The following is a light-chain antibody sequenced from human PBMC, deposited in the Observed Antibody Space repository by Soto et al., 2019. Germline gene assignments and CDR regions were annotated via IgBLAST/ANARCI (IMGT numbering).Light chain of an antibody. J-gene: IGKJ4*01. CDR2: DAS. CDR3: QYRGIWPPGAT. Sequence: EIVLTQSPVTLSLSPGERATLSCRASQSINNYLAWYQQKPGQPPRLLIYDASNRATAIPVRFSGSGSGTDFTVTISILEPEDSAVYYCQYRGIWPPGATFGGGTKVEIK. CDR1: QSINNY. V-gene: IGKV3-11*01.